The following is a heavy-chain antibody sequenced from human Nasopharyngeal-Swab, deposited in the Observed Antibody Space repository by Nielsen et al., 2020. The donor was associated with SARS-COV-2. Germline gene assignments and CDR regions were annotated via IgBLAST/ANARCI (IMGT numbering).Heavy chain of an antibody. CDR1: GGSISSSSYY. CDR3: ARHPGYCSSTSCYAGPNAFDI. D-gene: IGHD2-2*01. CDR2: IYYSGST. V-gene: IGHV4-39*01. Sequence: SETLSLTCTVSGGSISSSSYYWGWIRPPPGKGLEWIGSIYYSGSTYYNPSLKSRVTISVDTSKNQFSLKLSSVTAADTAVYYCARHPGYCSSTSCYAGPNAFDIWGQGTMVTVSS. J-gene: IGHJ3*02.